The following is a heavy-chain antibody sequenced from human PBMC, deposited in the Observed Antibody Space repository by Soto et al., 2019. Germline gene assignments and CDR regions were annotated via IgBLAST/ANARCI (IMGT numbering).Heavy chain of an antibody. J-gene: IGHJ3*01. CDR3: ARDRLKGGRAFDF. V-gene: IGHV4-39*07. CDR1: GGSISSSSYY. CDR2: IYYSGST. D-gene: IGHD3-16*01. Sequence: SETLSLTCTVSGGSISSSSYYWGWIRQPPGKGLEWIGSIYYSGSTYYNPSLKSRVTISVDTSKNQFSLKLSSVTAADTSVYYCARDRLKGGRAFDFWGQGTMVTVSS.